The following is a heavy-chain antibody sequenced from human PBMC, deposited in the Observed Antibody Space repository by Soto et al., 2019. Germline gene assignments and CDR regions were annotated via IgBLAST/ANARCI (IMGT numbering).Heavy chain of an antibody. D-gene: IGHD1-26*01. J-gene: IGHJ6*02. CDR1: GFSFGGYA. CDR2: VSGGGAST. V-gene: IGHV3-23*01. CDR3: AKWGGYYAYYSEMDV. Sequence: LRLSCAGYGFSFGGYAMSWVRQAPGKGLEWISGVSGGGASTYYAGSVKGRFTISRDSSVVYLQMNSLRADDTAVYYCAKWGGYYAYYSEMDVWGRGTTVTVSS.